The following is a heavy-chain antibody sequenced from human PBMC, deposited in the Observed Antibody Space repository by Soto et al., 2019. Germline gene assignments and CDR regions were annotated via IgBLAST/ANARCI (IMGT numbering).Heavy chain of an antibody. J-gene: IGHJ6*02. CDR1: GGTFSSCA. D-gene: IGHD3-3*01. Sequence: AAVKVSCKASGGTFSSCAISWVRQAPGQGLEWMGGIIPIFGTANYAQKFQGRVTITADESTSTAYMELSSLRSEDTAVYYCASARERFGDYYGMDVWGQGTTVTVSS. CDR2: IIPIFGTA. V-gene: IGHV1-69*13. CDR3: ASARERFGDYYGMDV.